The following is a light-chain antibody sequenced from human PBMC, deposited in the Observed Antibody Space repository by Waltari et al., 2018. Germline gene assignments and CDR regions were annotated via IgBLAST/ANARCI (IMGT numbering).Light chain of an antibody. Sequence: DIQMTQSPSTLSASVGDRVTITCRASQSISSWLAWYQQKPGKAPKLLIYKASSLESGVPSRFSGSGSGTEFTLTISSLQPDDFATYYCQQYNSYCTFGQGTELEIK. V-gene: IGKV1-5*03. J-gene: IGKJ2*01. CDR1: QSISSW. CDR3: QQYNSYCT. CDR2: KAS.